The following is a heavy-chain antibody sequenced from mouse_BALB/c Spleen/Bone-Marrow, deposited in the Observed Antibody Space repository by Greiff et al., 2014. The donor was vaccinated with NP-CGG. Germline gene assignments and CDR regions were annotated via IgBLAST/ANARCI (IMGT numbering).Heavy chain of an antibody. CDR2: IYPGDGDT. CDR1: GYAFSSYW. CDR3: ARVRNWPDY. Sequence: QVQLKESGAELVRPGSSVKISCKASGYAFSSYWMNWVKQRPGQGLEWIGQIYPGDGDTNYNGKFKGKATLTADKSSSTAYMQLSSLTSEDSAVYFCARVRNWPDYWGQGTTLTVSS. D-gene: IGHD4-1*01. J-gene: IGHJ2*01. V-gene: IGHV1-80*01.